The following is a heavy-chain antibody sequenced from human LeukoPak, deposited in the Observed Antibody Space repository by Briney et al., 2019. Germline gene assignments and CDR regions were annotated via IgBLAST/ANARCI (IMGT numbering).Heavy chain of an antibody. D-gene: IGHD6-13*01. J-gene: IGHJ4*02. CDR2: IYYSGST. CDR3: AKDFEAAAAAADY. V-gene: IGHV4-39*07. CDR1: GGSISSSSYY. Sequence: SETLSLTCTVSGGSISSSSYYWGWIRQPPGKGLEWIGSIYYSGSTYYNPSLKSRVTISVDTSKNQFSLKLSSVTAADTAVYYCAKDFEAAAAAADYWGQGTLVTVSS.